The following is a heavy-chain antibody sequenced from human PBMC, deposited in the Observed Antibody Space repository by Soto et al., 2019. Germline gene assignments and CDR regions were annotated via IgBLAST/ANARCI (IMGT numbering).Heavy chain of an antibody. CDR1: GGSFSGDY. CDR3: ARDYRASYPAYYYYGMDV. J-gene: IGHJ6*02. CDR2: IYYSGST. V-gene: IGHV4-31*11. Sequence: SETLSLTCAVYGGSFSGDYWSWIRQHPGKGLEWIGYIYYSGSTYYNPSLKSRVSISVDTSKNQFSLKLSSVTAADTAMYYCARDYRASYPAYYYYGMDVWGQGTTVTVSS. D-gene: IGHD3-16*02.